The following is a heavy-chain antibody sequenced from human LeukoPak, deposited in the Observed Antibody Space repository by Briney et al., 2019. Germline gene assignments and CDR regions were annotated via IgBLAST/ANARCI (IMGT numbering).Heavy chain of an antibody. CDR2: IIPIFGTA. Sequence: SVKVSCKASGGTFSSYAISWVRQAPGQGLEWMGGIIPIFGTANYAQKFQGRVTITADKSTSTAYMELSSLRSEDTAVYYCARATDYYDSSGYSIYFDYWGQGTLVTVSS. CDR1: GGTFSSYA. CDR3: ARATDYYDSSGYSIYFDY. J-gene: IGHJ4*02. D-gene: IGHD3-22*01. V-gene: IGHV1-69*06.